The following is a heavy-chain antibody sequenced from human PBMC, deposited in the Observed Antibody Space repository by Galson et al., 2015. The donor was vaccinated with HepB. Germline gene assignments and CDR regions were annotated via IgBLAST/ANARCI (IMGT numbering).Heavy chain of an antibody. CDR1: GFTFSSYA. V-gene: IGHV3-23*01. CDR2: ISGSGGST. D-gene: IGHD3-22*01. Sequence: CAASGFTFSSYAMSWVRQAPGKGLEWVSAISGSGGSTYYADSVKGRFTISRDNSKNTLYLQMNSLRAEDTAVYYCAKKEGGYYDSSGSDYWGQGTLVTVSS. J-gene: IGHJ4*02. CDR3: AKKEGGYYDSSGSDY.